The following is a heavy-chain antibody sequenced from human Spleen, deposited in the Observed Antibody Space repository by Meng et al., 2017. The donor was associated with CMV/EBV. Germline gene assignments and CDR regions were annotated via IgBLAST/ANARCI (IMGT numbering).Heavy chain of an antibody. Sequence: GESLKISCAASGFTFSTYWMNWVRQAPGKGLEWVAFIRYDGGNKYYSDSVKGRFTISRDTSKNTLYLQMTSLRAEDTAVYYCAKDLILGVTTWYFDLWGRGTQVTVSS. V-gene: IGHV3-30*02. D-gene: IGHD1-26*01. CDR2: IRYDGGNK. CDR3: AKDLILGVTTWYFDL. CDR1: GFTFSTYW. J-gene: IGHJ2*01.